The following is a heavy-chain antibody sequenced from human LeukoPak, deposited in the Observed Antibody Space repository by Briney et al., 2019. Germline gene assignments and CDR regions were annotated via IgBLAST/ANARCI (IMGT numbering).Heavy chain of an antibody. CDR2: INPNSGGT. Sequence: ASVKVSCKASGYTFTGYYMHWVRQAPGQGLEWMGRINPNSGGTNYAQKFQGRVTMTRDTSISTAYMELSRLRSDDTAVYYCARAVDCGGDCYSPDYWGQETLVTVSS. D-gene: IGHD2-21*02. J-gene: IGHJ4*02. CDR3: ARAVDCGGDCYSPDY. V-gene: IGHV1-2*06. CDR1: GYTFTGYY.